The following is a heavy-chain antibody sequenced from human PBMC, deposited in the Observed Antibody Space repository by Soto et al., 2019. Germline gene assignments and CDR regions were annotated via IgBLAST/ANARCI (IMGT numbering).Heavy chain of an antibody. CDR1: GGSMTSGDNY. V-gene: IGHV4-31*03. D-gene: IGHD1-1*01. J-gene: IGHJ6*04. CDR2: INHRGSL. CDR3: AREVPQRNEKYMDG. Sequence: LSLNYTVTGGSMTSGDNYWTCIRHRPGEGLEWFGYINHRGSLYYNPSLKSRVSMSVETSKNQFSLNLSSVTAADTAVYYCAREVPQRNEKYMDGWGKGNRVIVSS.